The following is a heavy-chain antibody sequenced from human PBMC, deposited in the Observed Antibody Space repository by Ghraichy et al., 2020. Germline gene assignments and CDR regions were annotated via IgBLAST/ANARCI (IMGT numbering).Heavy chain of an antibody. CDR2: ISGSGGST. CDR3: AKGVFGGAVAEYFDY. V-gene: IGHV3-23*01. Sequence: GGSLRLSCAASGFTFSSYAMSWVRQAPGKGLEWVSAISGSGGSTYYADSVKGRFTISRDNSKTTLYLQMNSLRAEDTAVYYCAKGVFGGAVAEYFDYWGQGTLVTVSS. CDR1: GFTFSSYA. J-gene: IGHJ4*02. D-gene: IGHD6-19*01.